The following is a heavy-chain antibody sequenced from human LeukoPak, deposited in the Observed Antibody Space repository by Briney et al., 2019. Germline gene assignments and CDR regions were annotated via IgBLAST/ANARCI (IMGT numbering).Heavy chain of an antibody. J-gene: IGHJ5*02. CDR2: IYYSGST. Sequence: SETLSLTCTVSGGSISSSSYYWGWIRQPPGKGLVWIGSIYYSGSTYYNPSLKSRVTIPVDTSKNQFSLKLSSVTAADTAVYYCARLGGDSDNWFDPWGQGTLVTVSS. CDR3: ARLGGDSDNWFDP. CDR1: GGSISSSSYY. D-gene: IGHD2-21*02. V-gene: IGHV4-39*01.